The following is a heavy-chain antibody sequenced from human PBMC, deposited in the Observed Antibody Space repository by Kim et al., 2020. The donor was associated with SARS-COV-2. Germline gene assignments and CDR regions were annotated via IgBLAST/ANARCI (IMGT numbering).Heavy chain of an antibody. D-gene: IGHD5-12*01. Sequence: GGSLRLSCAASGFTFSSYSMNWVRQAPGKGLEWVSYISSSSSTIYYADSVKGRFTISRDNAKNSLYLQMNSLRDEDTAVYYCARGGYRPPYYYYYGMDVWGQGTTVTVSS. J-gene: IGHJ6*02. CDR1: GFTFSSYS. CDR3: ARGGYRPPYYYYYGMDV. CDR2: ISSSSSTI. V-gene: IGHV3-48*02.